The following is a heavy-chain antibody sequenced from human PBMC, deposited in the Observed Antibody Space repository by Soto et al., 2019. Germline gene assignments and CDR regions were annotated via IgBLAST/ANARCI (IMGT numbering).Heavy chain of an antibody. Sequence: SETMSLTCIVSGGSISSGPYSWGWIRQPPGKGLEWIGTFHYSGRTYYSPSLESRVTISVDTSKNQFSLKVSSVTAADTAVFYCARLAGYCSGTSCYGYYGMDVWGQGTTVTVSS. CDR2: FHYSGRT. CDR3: ARLAGYCSGTSCYGYYGMDV. D-gene: IGHD2-2*01. V-gene: IGHV4-39*01. J-gene: IGHJ6*02. CDR1: GGSISSGPYS.